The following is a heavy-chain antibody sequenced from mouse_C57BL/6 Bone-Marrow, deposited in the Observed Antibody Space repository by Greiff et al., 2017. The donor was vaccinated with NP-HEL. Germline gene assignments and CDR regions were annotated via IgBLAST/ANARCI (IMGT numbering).Heavy chain of an antibody. J-gene: IGHJ2*01. D-gene: IGHD1-1*01. CDR1: GYTFTDYA. V-gene: IGHV1-67*01. CDR3: ASITTVIAKGY. Sequence: VQLKQSGPELVRPGVSVKISCKGSGYTFTDYAMHWVKQSHAKSLEWIGVISTYYGDASSNQKFKDKATMTLDKSSSTAYMELARLTSEDSADDYCASITTVIAKGYWGQGTALTVSA. CDR2: ISTYYGDA.